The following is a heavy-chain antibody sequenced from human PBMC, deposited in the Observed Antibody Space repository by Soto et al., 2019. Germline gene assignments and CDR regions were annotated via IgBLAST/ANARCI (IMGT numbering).Heavy chain of an antibody. CDR2: IYYSGST. CDR3: ARTVLGPDILADQFVDYYYYMDV. CDR1: GDSMTYSN. D-gene: IGHD3-9*01. V-gene: IGHV4-59*08. J-gene: IGHJ6*03. Sequence: QVQLQESGPGQVKPSETLSLTCTVSGDSMTYSNWSWIRLLPGKGLEWVGSIYYSGSTSYNPSLRRRVIMSVDTSKRQFSLQLKSVTAADTAIYYCARTVLGPDILADQFVDYYYYMDVWGQGTTVTVSS.